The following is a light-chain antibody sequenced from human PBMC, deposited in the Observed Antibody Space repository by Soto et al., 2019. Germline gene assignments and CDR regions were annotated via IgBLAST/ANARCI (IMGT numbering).Light chain of an antibody. Sequence: EIVMTQSPATLPVSPGERATLSCRASQSVSSNLACYQQKPGQAPRLLIYGASTRATGIPARFSGSGSGTEFTLTISGLQSEDFAVYYCQQYNNWPRTFGQGTKVDIK. CDR1: QSVSSN. J-gene: IGKJ1*01. CDR2: GAS. V-gene: IGKV3-15*01. CDR3: QQYNNWPRT.